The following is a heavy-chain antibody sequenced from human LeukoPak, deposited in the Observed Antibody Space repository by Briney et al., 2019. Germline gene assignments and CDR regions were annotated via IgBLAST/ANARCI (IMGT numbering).Heavy chain of an antibody. CDR1: GGSISSYY. V-gene: IGHV4-59*01. J-gene: IGHJ4*02. CDR3: AGNVAAAGPDYFDY. D-gene: IGHD6-13*01. CDR2: IYYSGST. Sequence: ASETLSLTCTVSGGSISSYYWSWIRQPPGKGLEWIGYIYYSGSTNYNPSLKSRVTISVDTSKNQFSLKLSSVTAADTAVYFCAGNVAAAGPDYFDYWGQGTLVTVSS.